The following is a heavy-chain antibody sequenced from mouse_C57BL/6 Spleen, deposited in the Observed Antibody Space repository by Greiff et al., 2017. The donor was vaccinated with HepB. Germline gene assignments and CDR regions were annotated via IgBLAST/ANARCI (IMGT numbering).Heavy chain of an antibody. CDR1: GYTFTDYY. D-gene: IGHD1-1*01. CDR3: ARFYYYGSSSPFYAMDY. Sequence: VQLQQSGPVLVKPGASVKMSCKASGYTFTDYYMNWVKQSHGKSLEWIGVINPYNGGTSYNQKFKGKATLTVDKSSSTAYMELNSLTSEDSAVYYCARFYYYGSSSPFYAMDYWGQGTSVTVSS. CDR2: INPYNGGT. V-gene: IGHV1-19*01. J-gene: IGHJ4*01.